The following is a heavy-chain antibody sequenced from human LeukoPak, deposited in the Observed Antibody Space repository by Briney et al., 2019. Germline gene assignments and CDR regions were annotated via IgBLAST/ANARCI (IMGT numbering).Heavy chain of an antibody. CDR1: GYTFTSYG. V-gene: IGHV1-46*01. CDR2: MNPSGSST. J-gene: IGHJ5*02. CDR3: ARDNSVGDVAWWFDP. Sequence: ASVKVSCKACGYTFTSYGISWVRQAPGQGLEWVGLMNPSGSSTRYAQKFQGRVTMTRDMSTTTDYLELSSLRSEDTAVYYCARDNSVGDVAWWFDPWGQGTLVTVSS. D-gene: IGHD1-26*01.